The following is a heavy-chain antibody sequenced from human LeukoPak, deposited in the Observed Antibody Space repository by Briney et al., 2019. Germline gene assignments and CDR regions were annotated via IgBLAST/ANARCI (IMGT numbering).Heavy chain of an antibody. V-gene: IGHV3-30*02. Sequence: PGGSLRLSCAASGFTFSSYGMHWVRQAPGKGLEWVAFIRYDGSNKYYADSVKGRFTISRDNSKNTLYLQMNSLRAEDTAVYYCAKDLTYYDSSGYYWGQGTLVTVSS. CDR1: GFTFSSYG. CDR3: AKDLTYYDSSGYY. J-gene: IGHJ4*02. D-gene: IGHD3-22*01. CDR2: IRYDGSNK.